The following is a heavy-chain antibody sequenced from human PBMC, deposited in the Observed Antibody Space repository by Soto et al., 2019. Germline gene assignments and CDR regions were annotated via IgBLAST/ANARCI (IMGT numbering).Heavy chain of an antibody. CDR2: IIPIFGTA. D-gene: IGHD5-12*01. Sequence: SVKVSCKAAGGPFISYAIIWGRRAPGQGLEWMGGIIPIFGTANYAQKFQGRVTITADESTSTAYMELSSLRSEDTAVYYCPREDGYNYGGVYNWFDPWGQGTLVTVSS. CDR3: PREDGYNYGGVYNWFDP. J-gene: IGHJ5*02. CDR1: GGPFISYA. V-gene: IGHV1-69*01.